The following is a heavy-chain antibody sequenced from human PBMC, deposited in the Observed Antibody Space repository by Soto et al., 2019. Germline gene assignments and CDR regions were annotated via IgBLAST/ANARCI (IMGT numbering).Heavy chain of an antibody. CDR3: ARGLSPFGDYRDYYYGMDV. CDR1: GFTFSSYT. CDR2: ISTSSSTI. Sequence: GGSLRLSCAASGFTFSSYTMNWVRQAPGKGLEWVSYISTSSSTIYFADSVKGRFTISRDNAKNSLTLQMNSLKDEETAVYYCARGLSPFGDYRDYYYGMDVWGQGTTVTVSS. V-gene: IGHV3-48*02. J-gene: IGHJ6*02. D-gene: IGHD4-17*01.